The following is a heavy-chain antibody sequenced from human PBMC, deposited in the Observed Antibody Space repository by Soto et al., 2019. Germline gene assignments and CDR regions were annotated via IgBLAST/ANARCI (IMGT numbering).Heavy chain of an antibody. CDR1: GYTFINYG. V-gene: IGHV1-18*01. Sequence: QVQLVQSGAEVKKPGASVRVSCKTSGYTFINYGITWVRQAPGQGLEWMGWLSAYNGDTSSSEKLQDRFTMTTDTSTNTVYMDLRSLTSDDTAVYYCARGSAIVGGDEALDVWGQGTMVIVSS. CDR3: ARGSAIVGGDEALDV. J-gene: IGHJ3*01. D-gene: IGHD1-26*01. CDR2: LSAYNGDT.